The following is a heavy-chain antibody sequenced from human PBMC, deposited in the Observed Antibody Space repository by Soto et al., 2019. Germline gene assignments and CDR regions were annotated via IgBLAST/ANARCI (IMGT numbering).Heavy chain of an antibody. V-gene: IGHV1-69*12. J-gene: IGHJ6*02. CDR1: GGTFSSYA. CDR2: IIPIFGTA. Sequence: QVQLVQSGAEVKKPGSSVKVSCKASGGTFSSYAISWVRQAPGQGLEWMGGIIPIFGTANYAQEFQGRVSITADESTSRAYMELSSLRSEDTAVYYCATQGLPNYHSYGMDVWGQGPTGTVSS. D-gene: IGHD5-18*01. CDR3: ATQGLPNYHSYGMDV.